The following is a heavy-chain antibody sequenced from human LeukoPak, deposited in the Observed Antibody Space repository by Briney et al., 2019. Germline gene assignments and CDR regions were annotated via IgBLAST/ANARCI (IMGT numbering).Heavy chain of an antibody. J-gene: IGHJ6*02. CDR1: GVSFSGYY. D-gene: IGHD3-10*01. Sequence: PSETLSLTCAVYGVSFSGYYWSWIRQPPGKGLEWFGEINHSGSTNYNPSLKSRVTISEDTSKNQFSLKLGSVTAADTAVYYCARISGGVYYYYYYGMDVWGQGTTVTVSS. CDR2: INHSGST. CDR3: ARISGGVYYYYYYGMDV. V-gene: IGHV4-34*01.